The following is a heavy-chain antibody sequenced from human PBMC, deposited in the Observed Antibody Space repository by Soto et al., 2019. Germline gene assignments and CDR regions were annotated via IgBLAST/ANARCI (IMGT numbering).Heavy chain of an antibody. CDR1: GFTFRSYT. J-gene: IGHJ6*02. CDR2: ISSGSDYI. CDR3: GRDCSVTTCPSGLSTYYFGMDV. V-gene: IGHV3-21*01. Sequence: GGSLRLSCAASGFTFRSYTMNWVRQAPGKGLEWVSSISSGSDYIYYADSLKGRFTISRDNAKNSLYLQMNSLGAEDTAVYYCGRDCSVTTCPSGLSTYYFGMDVWGQGTTVTVSS. D-gene: IGHD2-2*01.